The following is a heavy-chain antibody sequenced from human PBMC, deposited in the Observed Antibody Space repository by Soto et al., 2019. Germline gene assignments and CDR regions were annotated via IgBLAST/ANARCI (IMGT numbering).Heavy chain of an antibody. CDR3: ARDRRFLEWLDQ. D-gene: IGHD3-3*01. Sequence: QVQVVESGGGVVQPGRSLRLSCEASGFTFTSYGMHWVRQAPGKGLEWVAVIWYDGSKKYYADSVKGRFSISRDNSKNTVFLQMNSLRAEDTAVYYCARDRRFLEWLDQWGQGTRVTVSS. CDR1: GFTFTSYG. J-gene: IGHJ4*02. V-gene: IGHV3-33*01. CDR2: IWYDGSKK.